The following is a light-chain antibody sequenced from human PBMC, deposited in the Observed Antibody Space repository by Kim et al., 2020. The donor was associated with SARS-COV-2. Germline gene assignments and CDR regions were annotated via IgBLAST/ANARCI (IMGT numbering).Light chain of an antibody. Sequence: VSPGLTASITCAGDKLGDKYACWYQQKPGQAPVLVIYQDSKRPSGIPERFSGSNSGNTATLTISGTQAMDEADYYCQAWDSSTEVFGTGTKVTVL. V-gene: IGLV3-1*01. CDR3: QAWDSSTEV. CDR1: KLGDKY. J-gene: IGLJ1*01. CDR2: QDS.